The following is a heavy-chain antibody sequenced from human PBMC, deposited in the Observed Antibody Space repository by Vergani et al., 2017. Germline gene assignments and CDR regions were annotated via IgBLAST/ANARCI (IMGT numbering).Heavy chain of an antibody. CDR3: ARAVSYYYDSSGYYYSHYMDV. CDR2: IYYSGST. V-gene: IGHV4-39*07. D-gene: IGHD3-22*01. Sequence: QLQLQESGPGLVKPSETLSLTCTVSGGSISSSSYYWGWIRQPXGKGLEWIGSIYYSGSTYYNPSLKSRVTISVDTSKNQFSLKLSSVTAADTAVYYCARAVSYYYDSSGYYYSHYMDVWGKGTTVTVSS. CDR1: GGSISSSSYY. J-gene: IGHJ6*03.